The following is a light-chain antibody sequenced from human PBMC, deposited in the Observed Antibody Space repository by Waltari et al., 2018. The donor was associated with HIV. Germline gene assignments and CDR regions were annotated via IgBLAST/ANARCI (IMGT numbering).Light chain of an antibody. J-gene: IGLJ2*01. CDR3: ATWDDSLSVVI. Sequence: QSVRTQPPSVSGTLGQRVTMSCSGSSSNIGSHSVYWYQQFPRKAPKLLRLKDDQRPAGVPARFSGLKSGTSASLAVSGLRSEDDADYCCATWDDSLSVVILGGGTNLTVL. CDR1: SSNIGSHS. CDR2: KDD. V-gene: IGLV1-47*01.